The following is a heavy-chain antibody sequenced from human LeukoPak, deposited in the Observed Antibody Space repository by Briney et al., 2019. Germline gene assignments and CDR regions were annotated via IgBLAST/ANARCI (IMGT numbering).Heavy chain of an antibody. CDR3: ATSGGTSGPELDC. CDR1: GYTFTGYY. V-gene: IGHV1-2*02. Sequence: ASVKVSCKASGYTFTGYYMHWVRQAPGQGLEWMGWINPKSGGTNYAQKFQGRVTVTRDTSISTAYMELSRMTSDDTAVYYCATSGGTSGPELDCWGQGTLVTVSS. D-gene: IGHD3-3*01. J-gene: IGHJ4*02. CDR2: INPKSGGT.